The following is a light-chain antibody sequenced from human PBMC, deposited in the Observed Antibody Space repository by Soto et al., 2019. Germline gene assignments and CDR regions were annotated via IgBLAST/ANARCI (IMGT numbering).Light chain of an antibody. CDR2: GAS. Sequence: EIVLTQSPATLSVSPGGRTILSCRASQTVNNSLAWYQQKPGQAPRLLIYGASTRATGIPARFSGSGSGTEFTLTISSLQSEDFGVYYCQQYNNWPRTFGQGTKVDI. CDR3: QQYNNWPRT. V-gene: IGKV3-15*01. CDR1: QTVNNS. J-gene: IGKJ1*01.